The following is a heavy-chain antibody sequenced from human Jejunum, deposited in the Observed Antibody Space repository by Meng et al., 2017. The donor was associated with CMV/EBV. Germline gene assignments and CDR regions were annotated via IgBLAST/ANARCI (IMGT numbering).Heavy chain of an antibody. V-gene: IGHV3-48*03. J-gene: IGHJ4*02. CDR2: ISSGSAII. CDR3: ARAGWAAIGY. CDR1: GFTFSSYV. Sequence: FEASGFTFSSYVMTWVRQAPGKGLEWVSYISSGSAIIYYADSVKGRFTISRDNAKSSLYLQMNSLRAEDTALYYCARAGWAAIGYWGQGTVVTVSS. D-gene: IGHD2-21*01.